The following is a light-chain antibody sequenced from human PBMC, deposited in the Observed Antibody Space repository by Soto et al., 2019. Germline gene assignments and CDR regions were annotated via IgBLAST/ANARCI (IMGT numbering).Light chain of an antibody. J-gene: IGKJ4*01. Sequence: DIQMTQSPSTLSETVGDRVTITCRASQSISSWLAWYQQKPGKAPKLLIYKASSLESGVPSRFSGSGSGTEFTLTISSLQPDDFATYYCQQYNSYWLTVGGGTKVDIK. CDR3: QQYNSYWLT. CDR2: KAS. CDR1: QSISSW. V-gene: IGKV1-5*03.